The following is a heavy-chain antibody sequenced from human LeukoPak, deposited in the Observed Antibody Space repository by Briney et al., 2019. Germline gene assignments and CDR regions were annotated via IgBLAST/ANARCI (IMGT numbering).Heavy chain of an antibody. J-gene: IGHJ4*02. CDR2: ISAYNGNT. V-gene: IGHV1-18*01. D-gene: IGHD3-22*01. Sequence: ASVKVSCKASGYTLTSYGISWVRQAPGQGLEWMGWISAYNGNTNYAQKLQGRVTMTTDTSTSTAYMELRSLRSDDTAVYYCAREPPYYYDSSGYYYAIFVYWGQGTRVTVSS. CDR1: GYTLTSYG. CDR3: AREPPYYYDSSGYYYAIFVY.